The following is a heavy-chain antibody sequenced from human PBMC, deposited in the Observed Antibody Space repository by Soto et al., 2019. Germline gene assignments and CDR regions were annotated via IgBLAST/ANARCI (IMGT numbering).Heavy chain of an antibody. CDR2: IYYSGST. Sequence: QVQLQESGPGLVKPSQTLSLTCTVSGGSISSGGYYWSWIRQHPGKGLEWIGYIYYSGSTYYNPSLKGRVTISVDTSKNQFSLKLSSVTAADTAVYYCARDFTDSSCPTLGMAVWGQGTTVTVSS. CDR1: GGSISSGGYY. D-gene: IGHD6-19*01. J-gene: IGHJ6*02. CDR3: ARDFTDSSCPTLGMAV. V-gene: IGHV4-31*03.